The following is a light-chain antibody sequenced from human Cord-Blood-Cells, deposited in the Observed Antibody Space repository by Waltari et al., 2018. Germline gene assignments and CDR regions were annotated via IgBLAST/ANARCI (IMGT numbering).Light chain of an antibody. CDR2: AAS. CDR3: QQSYSTPLT. V-gene: IGKV1-39*01. J-gene: IGKJ4*01. CDR1: QSISSY. Sequence: IQMIPSPSSLSPSVGATVTITFRPSQSISSYLNRYQQKPGKAPKLLIYAASSLESRVPSRFSGSGSGTDFTLTISSLQPDEFATYYCQQSYSTPLTFGGGTKVEIK.